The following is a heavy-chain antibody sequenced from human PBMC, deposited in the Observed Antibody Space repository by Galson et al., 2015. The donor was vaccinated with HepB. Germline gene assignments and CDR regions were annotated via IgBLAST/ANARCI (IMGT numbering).Heavy chain of an antibody. CDR1: RFIFSGSA. D-gene: IGHD2-2*01. V-gene: IGHV3-73*01. CDR3: IRLGDLPGYSSR. CDR2: IRSKANYYAT. J-gene: IGHJ4*02. Sequence: SLRLSCAASRFIFSGSAIDWVRQASGKGPEWVGRIRSKANYYATLYVPSLKGRFTISRDDSKNMAYLHMRSLKTEDTAVYYCIRLGDLPGYSSRWGQGTLVTVSS.